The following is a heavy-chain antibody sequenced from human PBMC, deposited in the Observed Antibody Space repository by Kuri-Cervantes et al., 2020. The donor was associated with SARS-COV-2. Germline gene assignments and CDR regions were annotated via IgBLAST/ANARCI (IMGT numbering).Heavy chain of an antibody. CDR3: AKNGYDYYGSGSYYYYYYGMDV. CDR2: ISYDGSNK. CDR1: GFNFRTYG. D-gene: IGHD3-10*01. V-gene: IGHV3-30*18. Sequence: GESLKISCAASGFNFRTYGMHWVRQAPGKGLEWVAVISYDGSNKYYADSVKGRFTISRDNSKNTLYLQMNSLRAEDTAVYYCAKNGYDYYGSGSYYYYYYGMDVWGQGTTVTVSS. J-gene: IGHJ6*02.